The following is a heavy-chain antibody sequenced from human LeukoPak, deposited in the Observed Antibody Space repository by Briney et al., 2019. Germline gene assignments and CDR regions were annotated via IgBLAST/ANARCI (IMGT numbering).Heavy chain of an antibody. J-gene: IGHJ4*02. CDR2: ISGSGGSA. Sequence: GGSLRLSCAASGFTFSSYAMTWVRQAPGKGLEWVSAISGSGGSAYYADSVKGRFTISRDNSKNTLFLQMNSLRAGDTAVYYCAKDPRALVSRLSLDYWGQGTLVTVSS. CDR1: GFTFSSYA. D-gene: IGHD3-16*02. V-gene: IGHV3-23*01. CDR3: AKDPRALVSRLSLDY.